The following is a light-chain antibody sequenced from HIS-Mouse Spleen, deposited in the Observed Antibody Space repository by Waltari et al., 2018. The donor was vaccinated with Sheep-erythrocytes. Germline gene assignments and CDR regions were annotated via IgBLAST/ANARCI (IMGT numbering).Light chain of an antibody. Sequence: QSALTQPRSVSGSPGQSVTISCTGTSSDVGGYNYVSWYQQHPGKAPKLMIYVVSKRPSGVHDRFSGSKSGNTASLTISGLQAEDEADYYCCSYAGSYNHVFATGTKVTVL. CDR3: CSYAGSYNHV. V-gene: IGLV2-11*01. J-gene: IGLJ1*01. CDR1: SSDVGGYNY. CDR2: VVS.